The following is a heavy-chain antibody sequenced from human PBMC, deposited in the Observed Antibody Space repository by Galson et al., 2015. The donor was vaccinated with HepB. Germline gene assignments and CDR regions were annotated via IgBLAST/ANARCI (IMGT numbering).Heavy chain of an antibody. CDR3: ARDEVMNSASGTLALFRY. V-gene: IGHV3-33*08. CDR1: GFTFSNYG. Sequence: SLRPSCAAPGFTFSNYGMHWARQVPGKGLEWLAVIWYDGSQKHYLRSVEGRFAISRDNSKNTLHLQMNSLRVEDTAVYYCARDEVMNSASGTLALFRYWGQGALVIVSS. CDR2: IWYDGSQK. D-gene: IGHD6-13*01. J-gene: IGHJ4*02.